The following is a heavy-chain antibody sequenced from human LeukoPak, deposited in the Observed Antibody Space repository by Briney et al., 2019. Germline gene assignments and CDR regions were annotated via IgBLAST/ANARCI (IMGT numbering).Heavy chain of an antibody. CDR3: ATYRQVLLPFES. V-gene: IGHV3-23*01. J-gene: IGHJ4*02. D-gene: IGHD2-8*02. Sequence: GGSLRLSCAASGFTFKNYAMNWVRQAPGKGLEWVSVISGSGGSTYYADSVKGRFTISRDNSKSTLSLQMNSLRAEDTAIYYCATYRQVLLPFESWGQGTLVTVSS. CDR1: GFTFKNYA. CDR2: ISGSGGST.